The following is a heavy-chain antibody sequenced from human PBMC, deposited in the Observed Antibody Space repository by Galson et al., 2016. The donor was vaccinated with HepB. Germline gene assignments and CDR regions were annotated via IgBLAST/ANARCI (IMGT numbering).Heavy chain of an antibody. Sequence: SVKVSCKASGYMFTGYYMHWVRQAPGQGLEWMGRINPNNGDTVYAQRFQGRLTMTSDTSPSTAYPELIRLRSDDAAVYYCAKLGEGLTRACWGQGTLVTVSS. V-gene: IGHV1-2*06. CDR3: AKLGEGLTRAC. CDR2: INPNNGDT. D-gene: IGHD3-16*01. J-gene: IGHJ4*02. CDR1: GYMFTGYY.